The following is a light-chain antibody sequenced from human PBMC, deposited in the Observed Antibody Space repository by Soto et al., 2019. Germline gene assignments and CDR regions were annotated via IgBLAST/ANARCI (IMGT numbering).Light chain of an antibody. CDR2: AAS. V-gene: IGKV1-39*01. Sequence: DIQMTQTPSSLSASVGDRVTITCRASQSISSYLNWYQHKLGKAPKLLIYAASSLQSGVPSRSSGSGSGTDFTLTISSLQPEDFATYYCQQSYSTVGTTFGQGTKVEIK. CDR3: QQSYSTVGTT. CDR1: QSISSY. J-gene: IGKJ1*01.